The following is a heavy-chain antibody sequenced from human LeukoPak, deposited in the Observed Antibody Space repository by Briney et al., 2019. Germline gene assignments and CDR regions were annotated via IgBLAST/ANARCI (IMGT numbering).Heavy chain of an antibody. J-gene: IGHJ3*02. CDR3: ARDAIAAASIYAFDI. Sequence: PSETLSLTCTVSGGSISSDYWSWIRQPAGEGLEWIGRIYTSGSTNYNPSLKSRVTMSVDTSKNQFSLKLTSVTAADTAVYYCARDAIAAASIYAFDIWGQGTMVTVSS. CDR1: GGSISSDY. D-gene: IGHD6-13*01. CDR2: IYTSGST. V-gene: IGHV4-4*07.